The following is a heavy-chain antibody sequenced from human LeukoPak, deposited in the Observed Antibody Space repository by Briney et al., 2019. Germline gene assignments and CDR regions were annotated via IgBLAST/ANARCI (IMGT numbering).Heavy chain of an antibody. V-gene: IGHV4-59*12. CDR2: IYYSGST. J-gene: IGHJ4*02. Sequence: SETLSLTCTVSGGSISSYYWSWIRQPPGKGLEWIGYIYYSGSTNYNPSLKSRVTMSVDTSKNQFSLKLSSVTAADTAVYYCARDRGYYYYYFDYWGQGTLVTVSS. D-gene: IGHD3-22*01. CDR3: ARDRGYYYYYFDY. CDR1: GGSISSYY.